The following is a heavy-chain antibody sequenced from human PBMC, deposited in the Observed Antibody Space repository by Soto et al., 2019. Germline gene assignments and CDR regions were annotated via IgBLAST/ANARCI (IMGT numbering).Heavy chain of an antibody. CDR1: GFTFISYG. D-gene: IGHD3-22*01. CDR3: AKDPHDSSGYYRGPHWFDP. Sequence: WGSLRLSCAASGFTFISYGIHCFRHSPFKWLEWVAVISYDGSNKYYADSVKGRFTISRDNSKNTLYLQMNSLRAEDTAVYYCAKDPHDSSGYYRGPHWFDPWGQGTLVTVSS. V-gene: IGHV3-30*18. CDR2: ISYDGSNK. J-gene: IGHJ5*02.